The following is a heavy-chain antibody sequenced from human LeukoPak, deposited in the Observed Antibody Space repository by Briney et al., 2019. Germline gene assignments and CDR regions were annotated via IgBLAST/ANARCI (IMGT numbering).Heavy chain of an antibody. Sequence: GRSLRLSCAASGFTFNGYAMHWVRQAPGKGLEWVAVIWHDGNNKYYADSVKGRFTISRDNSKNTVYLQMNSLRAEDTAVYYCARDWMGSTRLAGDYWGQGTLVTVSS. J-gene: IGHJ4*02. D-gene: IGHD2/OR15-2a*01. V-gene: IGHV3-33*01. CDR3: ARDWMGSTRLAGDY. CDR2: IWHDGNNK. CDR1: GFTFNGYA.